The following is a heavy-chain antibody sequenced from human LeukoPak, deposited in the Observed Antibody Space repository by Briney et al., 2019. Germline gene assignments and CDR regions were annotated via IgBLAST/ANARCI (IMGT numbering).Heavy chain of an antibody. J-gene: IGHJ4*02. CDR3: ARSGGIMIRGVHY. Sequence: GGSLRLSCAASGFTFSSYAMSWVRQTPGEGLEWVSGISATGGSTDYADSVKGRFTISRDNSKNTLYLQMNSLRAKDTAVYYCARSGGIMIRGVHYWGQGTLVTVSS. V-gene: IGHV3-23*01. D-gene: IGHD3-10*01. CDR1: GFTFSSYA. CDR2: ISATGGST.